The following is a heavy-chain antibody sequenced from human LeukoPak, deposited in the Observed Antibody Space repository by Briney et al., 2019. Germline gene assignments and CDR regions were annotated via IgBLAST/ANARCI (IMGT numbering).Heavy chain of an antibody. Sequence: GGSLRLSCAASEFDFSSHAMTWVRQAPGKGLEWVSAISISGSKTYYADSVKGRFTISRDDSKSIAYLQMNSLKTEDTAVYYCTRDRGSTTLGDYWGQGTLVTVSS. CDR3: TRDRGSTTLGDY. CDR2: ISISGSKT. V-gene: IGHV3-23*01. CDR1: EFDFSSHA. J-gene: IGHJ4*02. D-gene: IGHD2/OR15-2a*01.